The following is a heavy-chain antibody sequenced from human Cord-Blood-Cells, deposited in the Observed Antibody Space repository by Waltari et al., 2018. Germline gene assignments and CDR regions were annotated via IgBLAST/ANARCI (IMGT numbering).Heavy chain of an antibody. V-gene: IGHV3-21*01. J-gene: IGHJ4*02. CDR2: ISSSSSYI. D-gene: IGHD3-16*01. CDR1: GCTFSGSR. Sequence: EVQLVESGGGLVKPGGSLRPSCAASGCTFSGSRMTGVRQAPGKGLEWVSAISSSSSYIYYADSVKGRFTISRDNAKNSLYLQMNSLRAEDTAVYYCAREQGGYYFDYWGQGTLVTVSS. CDR3: AREQGGYYFDY.